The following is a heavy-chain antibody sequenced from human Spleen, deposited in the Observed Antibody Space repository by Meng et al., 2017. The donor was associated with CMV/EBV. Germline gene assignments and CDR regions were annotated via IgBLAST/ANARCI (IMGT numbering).Heavy chain of an antibody. CDR1: GFTLSSYA. CDR3: ARGNVLRFLEWLFGY. D-gene: IGHD3-3*01. CDR2: MSSDGSNK. Sequence: GGSLRLSCAASGFTLSSYAMHWVRQAPGKGLEWVAVMSSDGSNKYYADSLKGRFTISRDNSKNTLYLQMNRLRAEDTAVYYCARGNVLRFLEWLFGYWGQGTLVTVSS. J-gene: IGHJ4*02. V-gene: IGHV3-30*04.